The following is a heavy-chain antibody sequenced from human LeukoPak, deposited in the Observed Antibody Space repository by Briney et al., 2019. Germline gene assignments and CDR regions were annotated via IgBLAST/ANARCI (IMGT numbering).Heavy chain of an antibody. CDR3: AKRSPYYFHY. CDR2: IGGGGGGT. V-gene: IGHV3-23*01. J-gene: IGHJ4*01. Sequence: QPGGSLTLFCAASGFTFSSSAMSWVRQAPGKGLEWVSAIGGGGGGTYYADSVKGRFTISRDSSKNTLYLEMNSLRAEDTAVYYCAKRSPYYFHYWGQGTGVTVSS. CDR1: GFTFSSSA. D-gene: IGHD1-26*01.